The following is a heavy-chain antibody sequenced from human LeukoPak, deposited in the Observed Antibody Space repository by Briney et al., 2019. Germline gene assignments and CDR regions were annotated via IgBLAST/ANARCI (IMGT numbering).Heavy chain of an antibody. CDR1: GFTFSDYD. J-gene: IGHJ4*02. CDR3: AKDPLALYSSGLSTGGDY. D-gene: IGHD6-19*01. CDR2: ISGSGGST. Sequence: PGGSLRLSCAASGFTFSDYDRHWVPQAPGKGLEWVSAISGSGGSTYYADSVKGRFTISRDNSKNTLYLQMNSLRAEDTAVYYCAKDPLALYSSGLSTGGDYWRQGTLVTVSS. V-gene: IGHV3-23*01.